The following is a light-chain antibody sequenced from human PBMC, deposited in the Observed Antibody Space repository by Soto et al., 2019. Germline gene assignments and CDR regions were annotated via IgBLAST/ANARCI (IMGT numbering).Light chain of an antibody. CDR1: QSIGRN. J-gene: IGKJ1*01. Sequence: DIQMTQSPASLSASVGDRVTVTCRASQSIGRNLNWYQQKPGKAPKLLIYTSSNLQSGVPSRFSGSGSGTDFILTIRSLQPEDFASYYCQQSYGTPPTFGQGTKVDIK. CDR3: QQSYGTPPT. CDR2: TSS. V-gene: IGKV1-39*01.